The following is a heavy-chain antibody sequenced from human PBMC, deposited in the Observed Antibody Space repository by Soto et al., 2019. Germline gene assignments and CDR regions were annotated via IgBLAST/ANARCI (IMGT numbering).Heavy chain of an antibody. Sequence: QVQLQQWGAGLLKPSETLSLTCAVHGGPFSGYYWSWIRQPPGKGLEWIGEINYSGNTNYPPTLMSRVTIPVDTSKKHFSLKLSSVTAADTAVYYCARGIGGTSDYWGQGTLVTVSS. CDR3: ARGIGGTSDY. D-gene: IGHD2-15*01. CDR1: GGPFSGYY. J-gene: IGHJ4*02. CDR2: INYSGNT. V-gene: IGHV4-34*01.